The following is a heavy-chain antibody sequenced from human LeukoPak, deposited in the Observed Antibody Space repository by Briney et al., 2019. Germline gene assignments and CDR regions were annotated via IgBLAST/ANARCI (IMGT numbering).Heavy chain of an antibody. D-gene: IGHD3-22*01. J-gene: IGHJ4*02. Sequence: SETLSLTCTVSGGSISSGDYYWSWIRQPPGKGLEWIGYIYHSGSTHFNPSLKSRVTISVDTSKNQFSLKLSSVTAADTAVYFCARGPDSSGYYYFDYWGQGTLVTVSS. CDR2: IYHSGST. CDR3: ARGPDSSGYYYFDY. CDR1: GGSISSGDYY. V-gene: IGHV4-30-4*01.